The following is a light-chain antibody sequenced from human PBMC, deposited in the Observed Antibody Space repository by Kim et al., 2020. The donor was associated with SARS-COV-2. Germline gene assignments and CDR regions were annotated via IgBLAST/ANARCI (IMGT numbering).Light chain of an antibody. CDR3: AAWDDSLDGVV. J-gene: IGLJ2*01. CDR2: RNN. CDR1: SSNIGANP. Sequence: GQTVTMSCSGSSSNIGANPVNWYQQLPGTAPRLLIYRNNQRPSGVPDRISASKSGTSAPLAISGLQSEDEADYYCAAWDDSLDGVVFGRGTQLTVL. V-gene: IGLV1-44*01.